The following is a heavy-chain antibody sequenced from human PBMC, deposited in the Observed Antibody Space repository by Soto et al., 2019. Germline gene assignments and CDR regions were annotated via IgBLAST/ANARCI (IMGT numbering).Heavy chain of an antibody. D-gene: IGHD3-10*01. J-gene: IGHJ4*02. CDR2: ISAYNGNT. V-gene: IGHV1-18*01. Sequence: QVQLVQSGAEVKKPGASVKVSCKASGYTFTSYGISWVRQAPGQGLEWMGWISAYNGNTNYAQKLQGRVTMTTDTSTSTDYMERRSLRSYDTAVYDCARGEASSKLGCHDYWGQGTLVTVSS. CDR1: GYTFTSYG. CDR3: ARGEASSKLGCHDY.